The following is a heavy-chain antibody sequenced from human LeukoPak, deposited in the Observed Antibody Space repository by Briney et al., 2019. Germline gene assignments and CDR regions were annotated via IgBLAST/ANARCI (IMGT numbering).Heavy chain of an antibody. J-gene: IGHJ6*02. CDR3: ASRGYCSSGSCYEYYYYGMDV. D-gene: IGHD2-15*01. Sequence: GAAVKVSRKASGYTFTSYDINWLRQATGQGLEWMGWMNPNSGNRGYAQKFQGRVTMTRNTSIGTAYIEMSSLRSEDTGVYYCASRGYCSSGSCYEYYYYGMDVWGQGTTVTVSS. CDR2: MNPNSGNR. CDR1: GYTFTSYD. V-gene: IGHV1-8*01.